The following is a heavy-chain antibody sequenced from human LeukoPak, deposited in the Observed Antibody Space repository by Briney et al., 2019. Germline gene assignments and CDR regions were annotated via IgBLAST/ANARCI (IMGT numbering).Heavy chain of an antibody. D-gene: IGHD5-18*01. Sequence: GGSLRLSCATSGFTFSSYWMHWVRQAPGKGLVWVSRINSDGSSTSYADSVKGRFTISRDNAKNTLYLQMNSLRAEDTAVYYCARDRGQYGYSYGTPSYYFDYWGQGTLVTVSS. V-gene: IGHV3-74*01. J-gene: IGHJ4*02. CDR1: GFTFSSYW. CDR2: INSDGSST. CDR3: ARDRGQYGYSYGTPSYYFDY.